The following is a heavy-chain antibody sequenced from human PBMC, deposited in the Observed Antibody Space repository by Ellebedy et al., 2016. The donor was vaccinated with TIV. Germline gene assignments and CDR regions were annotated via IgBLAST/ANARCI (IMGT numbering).Heavy chain of an antibody. V-gene: IGHV4-61*02. D-gene: IGHD2-2*01. CDR3: ARGGYCSSTSCPGLNWFDP. Sequence: SETLSLTXTVSGGSITTTGYYWSWIRQPAGKGLEWIGRIYTSGSTNYNPSLKSRVTMSLDTSKNQFSLKLSSVTAADTAVYYCARGGYCSSTSCPGLNWFDPWGQGTLVTVSS. J-gene: IGHJ5*02. CDR1: GGSITTTGYY. CDR2: IYTSGST.